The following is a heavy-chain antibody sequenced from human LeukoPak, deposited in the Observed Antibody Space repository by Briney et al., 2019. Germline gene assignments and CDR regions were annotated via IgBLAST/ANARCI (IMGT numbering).Heavy chain of an antibody. CDR2: ISSSSSYI. V-gene: IGHV3-21*01. D-gene: IGHD6-19*01. CDR3: ARDIGVGYYFDY. CDR1: GSTFSSYS. Sequence: GGSLRLSCAASGSTFSSYSMNWVRQAPGKGLEWVSSISSSSSYIYYADSVKGRFTISRDNAKNSLYLQMNSLRAEDTAVYYCARDIGVGYYFDYWGQGTLVTVSS. J-gene: IGHJ4*02.